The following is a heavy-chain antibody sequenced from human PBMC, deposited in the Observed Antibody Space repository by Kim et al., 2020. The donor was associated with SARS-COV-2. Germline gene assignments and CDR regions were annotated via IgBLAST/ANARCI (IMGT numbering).Heavy chain of an antibody. CDR2: ISYDGSNK. D-gene: IGHD2-8*02. CDR1: GFTFSSYA. Sequence: GRSLRLSCAASGFTFSSYAMHWVRQAPGKGLEWVAVISYDGSNKYYADSVKGRFTISRDNSKNTLYLQMNSLRAEDTAVYYCARAGGGDPGDWFDPWGQGTLVTVSS. J-gene: IGHJ5*02. CDR3: ARAGGGDPGDWFDP. V-gene: IGHV3-30-3*01.